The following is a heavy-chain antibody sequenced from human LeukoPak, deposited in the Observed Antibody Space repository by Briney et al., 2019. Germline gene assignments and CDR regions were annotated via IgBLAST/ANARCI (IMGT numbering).Heavy chain of an antibody. CDR1: EFTFNNYA. CDR2: IRGNTDTT. J-gene: IGHJ4*02. CDR3: AKAGGEQQLVRAFDC. V-gene: IGHV3-23*01. D-gene: IGHD6-13*01. Sequence: GGSLRLSCAASEFTFNNYAMSWVRQAPGKGLEWVSPIRGNTDTTYYADSVKGRFTISRDNSKNTLFLQMSSLRAEDTAVYYCAKAGGEQQLVRAFDCWGQGTLVTVSS.